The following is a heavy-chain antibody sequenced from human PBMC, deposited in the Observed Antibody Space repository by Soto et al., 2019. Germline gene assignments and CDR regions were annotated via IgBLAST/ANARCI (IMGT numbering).Heavy chain of an antibody. CDR2: IYYSGST. V-gene: IGHV4-59*08. Sequence: SETLSLTCTVSGGSISSHYWSWIRRPPGQGLEWVGYIYYSGSTNYNPSLKSRLTISVDTSKSQFSLKLSSVTAADTAVYYCARTLDYGHMDVWGKGTTVTVSS. CDR3: ARTLDYGHMDV. D-gene: IGHD3-16*01. J-gene: IGHJ6*03. CDR1: GGSISSHY.